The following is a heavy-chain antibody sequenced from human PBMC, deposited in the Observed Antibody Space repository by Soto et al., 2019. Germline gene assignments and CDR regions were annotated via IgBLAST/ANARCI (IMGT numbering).Heavy chain of an antibody. CDR1: GFTFSSYS. J-gene: IGHJ3*02. CDR3: ASPTSTTVTTWGGDAFDI. V-gene: IGHV3-21*01. CDR2: ISSSSSYI. D-gene: IGHD4-4*01. Sequence: EVQLVESGGGLVKPGGSLRLSCAASGFTFSSYSMNWVRQAPGQGLEWVSSISSSSSYIYYADSVKGRFTISRDNAKNSLYLQMNSLRAEDTAVYYCASPTSTTVTTWGGDAFDIWGQGTMVTVSS.